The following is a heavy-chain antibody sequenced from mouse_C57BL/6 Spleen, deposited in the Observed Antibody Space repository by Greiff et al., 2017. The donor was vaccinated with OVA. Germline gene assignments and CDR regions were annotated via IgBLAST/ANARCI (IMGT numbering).Heavy chain of an antibody. V-gene: IGHV3-6*01. D-gene: IGHD1-1*01. J-gene: IGHJ1*03. CDR3: ARVGYYGSSPWYFDV. CDR2: ISYDGSN. Sequence: DVQLQESGPGLVKPSQSLSLTCSVTGYSITSGYYWNWIRQFPGNKLEWMGYISYDGSNNYNPSLKNRISITRDTSKNQFFLKLNSVTTEDTATYYCARVGYYGSSPWYFDVWGTGTTVTVSS. CDR1: GYSITSGYY.